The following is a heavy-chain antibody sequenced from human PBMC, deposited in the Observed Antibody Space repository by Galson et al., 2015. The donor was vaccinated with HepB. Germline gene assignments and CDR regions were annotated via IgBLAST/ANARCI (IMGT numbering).Heavy chain of an antibody. CDR2: INAGNGNT. CDR1: GYTFTSYA. D-gene: IGHD1-26*01. V-gene: IGHV1-3*01. Sequence: SVKVSCKASGYTFTSYAIHWVRQAPGQRLEWMGWINAGNGNTKYSQKFQGRVTITRDTSASTAYMELSSLRSEDTAVYYCAGGVGVGAQQHYYYYGMDVWGQGTTVTVSS. J-gene: IGHJ6*02. CDR3: AGGVGVGAQQHYYYYGMDV.